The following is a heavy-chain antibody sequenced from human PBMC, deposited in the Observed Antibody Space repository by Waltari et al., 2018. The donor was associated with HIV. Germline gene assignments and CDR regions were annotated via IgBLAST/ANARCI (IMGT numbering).Heavy chain of an antibody. CDR3: EKEGIIVITDAFDI. D-gene: IGHD3-22*01. Sequence: QLLESGGGLGQPGGSLRLSCAASGFTFSNYAMSWGRQAPGKGLEWVSSSSGSGGSTYYADSVKGRVTVSRDNYKDTLFLQMNSLSAEDRALYYCEKEGIIVITDAFDIWGQGTMVIFSS. V-gene: IGHV3-23*01. J-gene: IGHJ3*02. CDR1: GFTFSNYA. CDR2: SSGSGGST.